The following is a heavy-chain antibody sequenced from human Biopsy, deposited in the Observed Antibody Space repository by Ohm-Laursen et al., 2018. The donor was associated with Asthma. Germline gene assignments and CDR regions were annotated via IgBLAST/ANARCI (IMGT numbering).Heavy chain of an antibody. CDR2: IYSGGTS. D-gene: IGHD6-19*01. CDR1: GFTVSRDH. J-gene: IGHJ4*02. Sequence: SLRHSCAASGFTVSRDHMFWVRQAPGKGLEWVSVIYSGGTSHTADSVRGRFTISRDFSKNTLHLQMHSLRVEDTAVYYCARGDSSGWSHYYFDYWGQGTLVTVSS. V-gene: IGHV3-53*01. CDR3: ARGDSSGWSHYYFDY.